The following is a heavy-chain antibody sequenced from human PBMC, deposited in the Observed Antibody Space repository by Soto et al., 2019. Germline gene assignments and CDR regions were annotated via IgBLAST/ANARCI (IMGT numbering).Heavy chain of an antibody. D-gene: IGHD1-26*01. Sequence: ASVKVSCKASVYTFTSYYIHWVRQAPGKGLEWMGIINPSDDDTTYAHNFQGRVTVTRDTSTSTVYMVLSSLRSEDTAVYYCAREGGTSHPFDYWGQGTLVTVSS. CDR1: VYTFTSYY. V-gene: IGHV1-46*01. CDR3: AREGGTSHPFDY. J-gene: IGHJ4*02. CDR2: INPSDDDT.